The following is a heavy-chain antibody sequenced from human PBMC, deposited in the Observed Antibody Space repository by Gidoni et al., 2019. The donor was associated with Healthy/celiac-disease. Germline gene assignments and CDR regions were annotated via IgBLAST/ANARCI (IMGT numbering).Heavy chain of an antibody. V-gene: IGHV3-64*01. J-gene: IGHJ6*03. CDR1: GFTFSSYA. CDR2: ICSNGGST. Sequence: VQMLVSGGGLVQPGRSLRPSCAASGFTFSSYAMHWVRQAPGKGLACVSAICSNGGSTYYANSVKGRFTISRDNSKNTLYLQMGSLRAEDMAVYYCARVEDYYYMDVWGKGTTVTVSS. CDR3: ARVEDYYYMDV.